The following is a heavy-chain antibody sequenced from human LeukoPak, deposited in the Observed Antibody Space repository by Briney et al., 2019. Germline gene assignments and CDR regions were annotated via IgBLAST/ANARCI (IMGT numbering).Heavy chain of an antibody. D-gene: IGHD5-18*01. CDR2: IYYTGST. CDR3: AREDGTAMDNAFDI. J-gene: IGHJ3*02. V-gene: IGHV4-39*07. Sequence: TSETLSLTCTVSGGSIISTDDYWGWIRHPPGKGPEWIGSIYYTGSTYHNPSLKSRVTISEDPSKNQFSLKLRSVTAADTAVYYCAREDGTAMDNAFDIWSQGTMVTVSS. CDR1: GGSIISTDDY.